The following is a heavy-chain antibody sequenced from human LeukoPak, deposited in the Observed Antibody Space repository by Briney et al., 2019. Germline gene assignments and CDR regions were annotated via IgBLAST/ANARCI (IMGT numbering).Heavy chain of an antibody. CDR1: GGSISSYY. CDR3: ARGGGVRYSSSWYRYYFDY. D-gene: IGHD6-13*01. J-gene: IGHJ4*02. CDR2: IYYSGST. Sequence: SETLSLTCTVSGGSISSYYWSWIRQPPGKGLEWIGYIYYSGSTNYNPSLKSRVTISVDTSKNQFSLKLSSVTAADTAVYYCARGGGVRYSSSWYRYYFDYWGQGTLVTVSS. V-gene: IGHV4-59*01.